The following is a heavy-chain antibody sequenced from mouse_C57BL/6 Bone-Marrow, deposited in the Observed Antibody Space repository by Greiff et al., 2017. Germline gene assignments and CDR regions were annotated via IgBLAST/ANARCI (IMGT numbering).Heavy chain of an antibody. CDR1: GFTFSSYG. Sequence: EVKLVESGGDLVKPGGSLKLSCAASGFTFSSYGMSWVRQTPDKRLEWVATISSGGSYTYYPDSVKGRFTISRDNAKNTLYLHVSSLKSEDTAMYYCARPGVAYFDYWGQGTTLTVSS. CDR3: ARPGVAYFDY. J-gene: IGHJ2*01. V-gene: IGHV5-6*01. CDR2: ISSGGSYT.